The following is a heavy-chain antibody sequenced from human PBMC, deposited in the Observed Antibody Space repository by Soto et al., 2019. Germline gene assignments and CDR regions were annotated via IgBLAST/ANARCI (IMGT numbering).Heavy chain of an antibody. J-gene: IGHJ4*02. CDR1: GGSISTSSYY. Sequence: QLQLQESGPGLVKPSETLSLTCTVSGGSISTSSYYWGWIRQPPGKGLEWIGSIYYSGSTYYNPYIKSRVTISVDTSKNQFSLKLSSVTAADTAVYYCARDYDSSGDYWGQGTLVTVSS. CDR2: IYYSGST. CDR3: ARDYDSSGDY. D-gene: IGHD3-22*01. V-gene: IGHV4-39*01.